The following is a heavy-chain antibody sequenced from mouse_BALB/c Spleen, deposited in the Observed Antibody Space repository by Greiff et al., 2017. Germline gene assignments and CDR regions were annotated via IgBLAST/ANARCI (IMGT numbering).Heavy chain of an antibody. Sequence: EVQGVESGPGLVKPSQSLSLTCTVTGYSITSDYAWNWIRQFPGNKLEWMGYISYSGSTSYNPSLKSRISITRDTSKNQFFLQLNSVTTEDTATYYCARITTVPYYAMDYWGQGTSVTVSS. V-gene: IGHV3-2*02. CDR1: GYSITSDYA. D-gene: IGHD1-1*01. CDR2: ISYSGST. J-gene: IGHJ4*01. CDR3: ARITTVPYYAMDY.